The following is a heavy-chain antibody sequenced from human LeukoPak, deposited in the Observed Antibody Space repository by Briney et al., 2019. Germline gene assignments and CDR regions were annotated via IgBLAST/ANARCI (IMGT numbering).Heavy chain of an antibody. Sequence: SETLSLTCTVSGGSISGHYWSWIRQPPGKGLEWIGYIYYSGSTNYNPSLKSRVTISVDTSKNQFSLKLSSVTAADTAVYYCAMYSSSWYYFDYWGQGTLVTVSS. CDR1: GGSISGHY. CDR3: AMYSSSWYYFDY. D-gene: IGHD6-13*01. V-gene: IGHV4-59*11. CDR2: IYYSGST. J-gene: IGHJ4*02.